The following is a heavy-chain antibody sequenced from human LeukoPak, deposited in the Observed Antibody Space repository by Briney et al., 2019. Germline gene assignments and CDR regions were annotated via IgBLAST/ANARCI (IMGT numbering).Heavy chain of an antibody. CDR1: SGSFSGYY. CDR3: ARSSRRNRYSSSWYGT. V-gene: IGHV4-34*01. CDR2: INHSGST. J-gene: IGHJ5*02. Sequence: SETLSLTCAVYSGSFSGYYWSWIRQPPGKGLEWIGEINHSGSTNYNPSLKSRVTISVDTSKNQFSLKLSSVTAADTAVYYCARSSRRNRYSSSWYGTWGQGTLVTVSS. D-gene: IGHD6-13*01.